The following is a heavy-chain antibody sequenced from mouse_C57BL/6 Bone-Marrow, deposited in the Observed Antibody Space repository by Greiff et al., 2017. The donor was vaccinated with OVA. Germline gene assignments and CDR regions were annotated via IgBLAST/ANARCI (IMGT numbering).Heavy chain of an antibody. CDR2: ISSGGSYT. Sequence: EVKLQESGGDLVKPGGSLKLSCAASGFTFSSYGMSWVRQTPDKRLEWVATISSGGSYTYYPDSVKGRFTISRDNAKNTLYLQMSSLKSEDTAMYYCARRGTTVDYWGQGTTLTVSS. J-gene: IGHJ2*01. CDR1: GFTFSSYG. V-gene: IGHV5-6*02. D-gene: IGHD1-1*01. CDR3: ARRGTTVDY.